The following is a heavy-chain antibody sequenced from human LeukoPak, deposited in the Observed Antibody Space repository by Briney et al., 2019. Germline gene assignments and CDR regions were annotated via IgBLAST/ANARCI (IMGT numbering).Heavy chain of an antibody. D-gene: IGHD3-16*01. CDR1: GGSISSSSYY. CDR2: IYYSGST. Sequence: SETLSLTCTVSGGSISSSSYYWGWIRQPPGKGLEWIGSIYYSGSTYYNPSLKSRVTISVDTSKNQFSLKLSSVTAADTAVYYCARGGGEFPTLIYYYYGMDVWGQGTTVTVSS. V-gene: IGHV4-39*07. CDR3: ARGGGEFPTLIYYYYGMDV. J-gene: IGHJ6*02.